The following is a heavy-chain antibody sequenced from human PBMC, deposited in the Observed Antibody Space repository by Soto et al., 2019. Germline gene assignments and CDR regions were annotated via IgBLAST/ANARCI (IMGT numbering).Heavy chain of an antibody. V-gene: IGHV3-23*01. Sequence: GGSLRLSCAASGFTFSSYAMSWVRRAPGRGLEWVSTISGSGANTYYPDSVKGRFTISRDNSKNTLYLQMNSLRAEDTAVYYCAKDWELTDPWGQGTLVTAPQ. D-gene: IGHD1-26*01. CDR2: ISGSGANT. CDR3: AKDWELTDP. CDR1: GFTFSSYA. J-gene: IGHJ5*02.